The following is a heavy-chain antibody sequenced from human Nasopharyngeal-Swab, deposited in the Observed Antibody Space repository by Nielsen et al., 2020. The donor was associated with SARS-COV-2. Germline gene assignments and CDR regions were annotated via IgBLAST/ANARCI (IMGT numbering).Heavy chain of an antibody. CDR1: GFTFSDYY. Sequence: GGSLRLSCAASGFTFSDYYMTWIRQAPGKGLDWVSYISSGSSYTNYADSVRGRFTISRDNAKNSLYLQMNSPRAEDTAIYYCARYSTYCSGGTCYNPLHYWGQGTLVTVSS. V-gene: IGHV3-11*06. J-gene: IGHJ4*02. D-gene: IGHD2-15*01. CDR3: ARYSTYCSGGTCYNPLHY. CDR2: ISSGSSYT.